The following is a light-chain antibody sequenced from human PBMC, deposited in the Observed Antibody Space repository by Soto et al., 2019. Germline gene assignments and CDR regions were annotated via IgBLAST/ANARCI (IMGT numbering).Light chain of an antibody. J-gene: IGLJ2*01. V-gene: IGLV2-14*01. CDR3: WSYAGNTIFV. CDR1: SSDVGGYNY. CDR2: DVS. Sequence: QSALTQPASVSGSPGQSITISCTGTSSDVGGYNYVSWYQQHPGKAPKLMIYDVSNRPSGVSNRFSGSKSGNTASLTISGLQAEDEADYYCWSYAGNTIFVFGGGTKLTVL.